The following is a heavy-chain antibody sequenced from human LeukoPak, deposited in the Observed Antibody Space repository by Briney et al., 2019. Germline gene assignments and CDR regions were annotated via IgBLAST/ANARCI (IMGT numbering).Heavy chain of an antibody. CDR3: ARDLRFLEWLSYFDY. CDR2: ISAYNGNT. J-gene: IGHJ4*02. V-gene: IGHV1-18*01. D-gene: IGHD3-3*01. Sequence: GASVKVSCKASGYTFTSYGISWVRQAPGRGLEWMGWISAYNGNTNYAQELQGRVTMTTDTSTSTAYMELRSLRSDDTAVYYCARDLRFLEWLSYFDYWGQGTLVTVSS. CDR1: GYTFTSYG.